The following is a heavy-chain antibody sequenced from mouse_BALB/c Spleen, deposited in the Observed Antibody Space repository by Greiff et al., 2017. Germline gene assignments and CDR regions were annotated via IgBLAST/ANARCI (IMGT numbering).Heavy chain of an antibody. Sequence: ESGPGLVKPSQSLSLTCSVTGYSITSGYYWNWIRQFPGNKLEWMGYISYDGSNNYNPSLKNRISITRDTSKNQFFLKLNSVTTEDTATYYCAREGDYGGFAYWGQGTLVTVSA. CDR3: AREGDYGGFAY. J-gene: IGHJ3*01. CDR2: ISYDGSN. CDR1: GYSITSGYY. V-gene: IGHV3-6*02. D-gene: IGHD2-4*01.